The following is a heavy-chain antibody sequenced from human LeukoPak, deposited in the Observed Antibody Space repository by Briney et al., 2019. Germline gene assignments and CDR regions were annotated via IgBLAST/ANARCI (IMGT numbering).Heavy chain of an antibody. CDR1: GYSFTTYG. Sequence: ASVKVSCKASGYSFTTYGIRWVRQTPGQGLEWMGWISPYNGKAEYAQKFQGRVTMTTDTITSTVNMDLRSLSPDDTAVYYCARDQVSHIMPLYMDVWGKGTTVSVSS. D-gene: IGHD5/OR15-5a*01. CDR2: ISPYNGKA. J-gene: IGHJ6*03. V-gene: IGHV1-18*01. CDR3: ARDQVSHIMPLYMDV.